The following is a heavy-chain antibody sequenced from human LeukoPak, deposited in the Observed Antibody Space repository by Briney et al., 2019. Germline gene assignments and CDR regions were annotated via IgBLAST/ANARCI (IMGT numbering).Heavy chain of an antibody. Sequence: GASVKVSCKASGYTFTSYYIHWVRQAPGQGLEWMGIINPNDDSTSYSHKFQGRVSMTRDMSTNTAYMELSSLTSEDTAVYYCARVGDFGDYGGTDWGQGTLVTVSS. J-gene: IGHJ4*02. CDR3: ARVGDFGDYGGTD. V-gene: IGHV1-46*01. D-gene: IGHD4-17*01. CDR2: INPNDDST. CDR1: GYTFTSYY.